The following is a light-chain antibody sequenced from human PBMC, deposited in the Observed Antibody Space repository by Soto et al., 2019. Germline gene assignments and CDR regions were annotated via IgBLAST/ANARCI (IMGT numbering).Light chain of an antibody. V-gene: IGLV2-14*01. CDR2: DVS. Sequence: QSALTQPASVSGSPGQSITISCTGTSRDVGGYNYVSWYQQHPGKAPKRMIYDVSNRPSGVSNRFSGSKSGNTASLTISGLPAEDEADYYCSSYTSSSTPHAVFGGGTQLTVL. CDR3: SSYTSSSTPHAV. CDR1: SRDVGGYNY. J-gene: IGLJ7*01.